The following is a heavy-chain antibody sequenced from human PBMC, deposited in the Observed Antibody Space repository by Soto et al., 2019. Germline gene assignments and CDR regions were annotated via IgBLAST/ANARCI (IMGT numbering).Heavy chain of an antibody. V-gene: IGHV3-48*02. CDR2: MTSDMKTI. D-gene: IGHD6-19*01. CDR1: GFTFRVYS. CDR3: ARSVAGHFDH. J-gene: IGHJ4*02. Sequence: EVQLVESGGGLIQPGGSLRLSCAASGFTFRVYSMNWIRQAPGKGLEWISYMTSDMKTIHYADSVKGRFTISRDNDKNSVYLQMTSLRDEDTAVYYCARSVAGHFDHWGQGSLVTVSS.